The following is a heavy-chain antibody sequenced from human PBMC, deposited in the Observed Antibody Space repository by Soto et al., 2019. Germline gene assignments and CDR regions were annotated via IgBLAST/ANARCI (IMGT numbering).Heavy chain of an antibody. Sequence: ASVKVSCKASGYTFSAYYIHWVLQAPGQGLEWMGWINPNSRGTKYAENFQGRVTLTRDTSISTAYMELSRLRSDDSAVYFCTRDPPNRDYYGMDVWGQGTTVTVSS. CDR3: TRDPPNRDYYGMDV. CDR2: INPNSRGT. V-gene: IGHV1-2*02. J-gene: IGHJ6*02. CDR1: GYTFSAYY.